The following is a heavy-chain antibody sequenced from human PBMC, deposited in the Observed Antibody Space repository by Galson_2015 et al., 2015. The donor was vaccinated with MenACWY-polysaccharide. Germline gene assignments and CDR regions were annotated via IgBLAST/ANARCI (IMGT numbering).Heavy chain of an antibody. CDR2: IQYDGSNK. D-gene: IGHD2-15*01. CDR3: AREGSRIVFHAFDT. CDR1: GLRFSGSG. Sequence: SLRLSCAASGLRFSGSGMHWVRQAPGKGLEWVAVIQYDGSNKVYADSVKGRFTISRDNSKNTLYLEMNSLRAEDTAVYYCAREGSRIVFHAFDTWGQGTMV. J-gene: IGHJ3*02. V-gene: IGHV3-33*01.